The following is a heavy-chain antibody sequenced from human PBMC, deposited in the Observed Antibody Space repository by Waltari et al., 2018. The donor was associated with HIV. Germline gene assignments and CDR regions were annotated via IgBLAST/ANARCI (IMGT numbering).Heavy chain of an antibody. D-gene: IGHD2-8*01. CDR3: ANNGSPDGSQTDC. CDR1: GFSFKNYA. V-gene: IGHV3-23*01. Sequence: EVQLLESGGGLVQPGGSLRLSCAASGFSFKNYAMTWVRQAPGKGLEWVSGISGSGDSTYSADFVKGRFTISRDNTKNTLYLQMDSRRVEDTAVYYCANNGSPDGSQTDCWGQGTLVTVSA. CDR2: ISGSGDST. J-gene: IGHJ4*02.